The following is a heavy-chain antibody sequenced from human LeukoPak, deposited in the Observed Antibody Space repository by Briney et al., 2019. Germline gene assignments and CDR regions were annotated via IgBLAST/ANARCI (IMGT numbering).Heavy chain of an antibody. D-gene: IGHD3-9*01. CDR1: GFTFSSYA. Sequence: GGSLRLSCAASGFTFSSYAMHWGRQAPGKGLGRVSVVSYDGSNKYYADSVKGRFTISRDNSRNTLHLQMNSLRAEDTAVYSCAKASLRHFDWFSDYWGQGTLVTVSS. CDR3: AKASLRHFDWFSDY. J-gene: IGHJ4*02. CDR2: VSYDGSNK. V-gene: IGHV3-30*18.